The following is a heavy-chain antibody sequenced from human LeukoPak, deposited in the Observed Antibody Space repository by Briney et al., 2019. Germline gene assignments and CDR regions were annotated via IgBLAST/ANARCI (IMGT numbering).Heavy chain of an antibody. J-gene: IGHJ4*02. CDR2: ISGSGGST. Sequence: PGGSLRLSCAASGFTFSSYAMSWVRQAPGKGLEWVSAISGSGGSTYYADSVKGRFTISRDNSKNTLYLQMNSLRAEDTAVYYCAKVESRGGGIYSNFRNPPGYWGQGTLVTVSS. V-gene: IGHV3-23*01. D-gene: IGHD4-11*01. CDR3: AKVESRGGGIYSNFRNPPGY. CDR1: GFTFSSYA.